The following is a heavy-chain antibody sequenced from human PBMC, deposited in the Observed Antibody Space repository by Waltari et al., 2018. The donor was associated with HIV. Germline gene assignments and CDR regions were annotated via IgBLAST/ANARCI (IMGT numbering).Heavy chain of an antibody. V-gene: IGHV3-30-3*01. Sequence: QLQLVESGGGVVQPGRSRRLSCAPTGFTFSSFGMQLLRQAPVKEREWVAVISNDGSSKYYADSVKGRFTISRDNSKNTLYLHMNSLRAEDTAVYYCASPFYSDSTTYYYGLDYWGQGTLVTVSS. D-gene: IGHD3-22*01. CDR2: ISNDGSSK. CDR3: ASPFYSDSTTYYYGLDY. J-gene: IGHJ4*02. CDR1: GFTFSSFG.